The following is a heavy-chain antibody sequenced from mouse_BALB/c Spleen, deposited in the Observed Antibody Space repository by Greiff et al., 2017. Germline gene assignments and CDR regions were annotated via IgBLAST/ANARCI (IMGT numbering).Heavy chain of an antibody. CDR2: IYPGDGDT. V-gene: IGHV1-87*01. CDR1: GYTFTSYW. CDR3: ARDRGYYGNYVGYFDV. J-gene: IGHJ1*01. Sequence: VKLQESGAELARPGASVKLSCKASGYTFTSYWMQWVKQRPGQGLEWIGAIYPGDGDTRYTQKFKGKATLTADKSSSTAYMQLSSLASEDSAVYYCARDRGYYGNYVGYFDVWGAGTTVTVSS. D-gene: IGHD2-1*01.